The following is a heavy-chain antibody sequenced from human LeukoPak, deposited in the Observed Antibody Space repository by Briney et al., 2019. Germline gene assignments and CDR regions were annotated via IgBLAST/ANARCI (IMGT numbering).Heavy chain of an antibody. CDR3: ASRDPCSGGNCYGLGY. V-gene: IGHV3-11*01. J-gene: IGHJ4*02. CDR2: ISSSGSTI. Sequence: PGGSLRLSCAASGFTFSDYYMSWIRQAPGKGLEWVSYISSSGSTIYYADSVKGRFTISRDNSKNTLYLQMDSLRVDDTAIYYCASRDPCSGGNCYGLGYWGQGTLVTVSS. CDR1: GFTFSDYY. D-gene: IGHD2-15*01.